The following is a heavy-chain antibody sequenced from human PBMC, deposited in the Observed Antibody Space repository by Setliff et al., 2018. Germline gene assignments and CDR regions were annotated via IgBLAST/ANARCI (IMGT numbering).Heavy chain of an antibody. Sequence: ASVKVSCKTSGYTFNTYGISWVRQAPGHGLEWVGWISCYNGDRRYAQSLQGRVTVTTDTSTNTVYMELRSLRSDDTALYYCARVRPCGADCSTGVGGPFDFDFWGQGTLVTVSS. D-gene: IGHD2-21*02. CDR3: ARVRPCGADCSTGVGGPFDFDF. J-gene: IGHJ4*02. CDR1: GYTFNTYG. CDR2: ISCYNGDR. V-gene: IGHV1-18*01.